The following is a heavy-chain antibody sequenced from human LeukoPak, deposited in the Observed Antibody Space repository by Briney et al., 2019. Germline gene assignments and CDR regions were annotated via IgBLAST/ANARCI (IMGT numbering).Heavy chain of an antibody. CDR3: ARGLSNSRRTLLGLDY. CDR2: INHSAST. V-gene: IGHV4-34*01. D-gene: IGHD3-16*01. CDR1: GGSISGYY. J-gene: IGHJ4*02. Sequence: PSETLSLTCAVYGGSISGYYWSWVRMPQGKGLELIGEINHSASTNYNPSLQSRVTISVDTSKNQFSLKLSSVTAADTAVYYCARGLSNSRRTLLGLDYWGQGTLVTVSS.